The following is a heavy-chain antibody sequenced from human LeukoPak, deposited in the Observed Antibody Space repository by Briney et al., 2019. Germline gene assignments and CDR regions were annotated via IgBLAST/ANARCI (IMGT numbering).Heavy chain of an antibody. CDR2: INPRGASA. CDR3: ARDRARGELRATWDY. Sequence: ASVKVSCKASGYTFSSYYIHWVRQAPGQGLEWMGIINPRGASAIYAQRFQGRVTMTRDTSTSTAYMELSSLRSEDTAVYYCARDRARGELRATWDYWGQGTLVTVSS. V-gene: IGHV1-46*01. CDR1: GYTFSSYY. J-gene: IGHJ4*02. D-gene: IGHD1-26*01.